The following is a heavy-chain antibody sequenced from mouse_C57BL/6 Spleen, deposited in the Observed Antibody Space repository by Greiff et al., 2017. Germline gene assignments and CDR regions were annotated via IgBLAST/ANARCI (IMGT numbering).Heavy chain of an antibody. CDR2: ISSGRSTI. Sequence: EVKLVESGGGLVKPGGSLKLSCAASGFTFSDYGMHWVRQAPEKGLEWVAYISSGRSTIYYADTVKGRFTISRDNAKNTLYLQMTSRRSEDTAMYYWARVSDGYYLYAMDSGGQGTSAPVSS. CDR1: GFTFSDYG. D-gene: IGHD2-3*01. J-gene: IGHJ4*01. V-gene: IGHV5-17*01. CDR3: ARVSDGYYLYAMDS.